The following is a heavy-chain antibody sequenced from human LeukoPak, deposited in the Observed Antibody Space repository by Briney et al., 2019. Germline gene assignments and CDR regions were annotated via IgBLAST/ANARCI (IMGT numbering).Heavy chain of an antibody. Sequence: SETLSLTCTVPGGSISSYYWSWIRQPAGKGLEWIGRIYTSGSTNYNPSLKSRVTMSVDTSKNQFSLKLSSVAAADTAVYYCARDWIGESYYYMDVWGKGTTVTVSS. V-gene: IGHV4-4*07. CDR3: ARDWIGESYYYMDV. D-gene: IGHD3-10*01. CDR2: IYTSGST. J-gene: IGHJ6*03. CDR1: GGSISSYY.